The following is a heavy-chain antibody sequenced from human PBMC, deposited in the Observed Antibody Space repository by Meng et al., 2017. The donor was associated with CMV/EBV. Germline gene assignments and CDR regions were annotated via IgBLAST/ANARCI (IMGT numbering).Heavy chain of an antibody. CDR2: ISGSGGST. CDR3: AKTPDTAMVFDY. Sequence: GESLKISCAASGFTFSSYAMSWVRQAPGKGLEWVSAISGSGGSTYCADSVKGRFTISRDNSKNTLYLQMNSLRAEDTAVYYCAKTPDTAMVFDYWGQGTLVTVSS. CDR1: GFTFSSYA. V-gene: IGHV3-23*01. J-gene: IGHJ4*02. D-gene: IGHD5-18*01.